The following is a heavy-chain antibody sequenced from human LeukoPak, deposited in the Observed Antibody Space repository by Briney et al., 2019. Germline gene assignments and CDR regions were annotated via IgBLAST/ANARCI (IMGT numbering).Heavy chain of an antibody. J-gene: IGHJ6*02. V-gene: IGHV1-69*04. CDR2: IIPILGIA. D-gene: IGHD5-12*01. Sequence: SVKVSCKASGGTFSSYAISWVRQAPGQGLEWMGRIIPILGIASYAQKFQGRVTITADKSTSTAYMELSSLRSEDTAVYYCASAIVATENGMDVWGQGTTVTVSS. CDR3: ASAIVATENGMDV. CDR1: GGTFSSYA.